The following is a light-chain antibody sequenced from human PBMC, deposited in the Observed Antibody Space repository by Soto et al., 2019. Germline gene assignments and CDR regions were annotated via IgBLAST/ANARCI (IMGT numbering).Light chain of an antibody. J-gene: IGKJ1*01. Sequence: ESVLTQSPGTLSLSPGERATLSCRASQSVGSYFAWYQQKPGQTPRLLIYDTSNRATGIPARFSGSGSGTDFTLTISRLEPEDFAVYYCEQYGSSPRTFGQGTKVDI. V-gene: IGKV3-20*01. CDR1: QSVGSY. CDR2: DTS. CDR3: EQYGSSPRT.